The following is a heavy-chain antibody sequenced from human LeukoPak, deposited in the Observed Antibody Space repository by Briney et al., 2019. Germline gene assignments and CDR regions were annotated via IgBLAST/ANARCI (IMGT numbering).Heavy chain of an antibody. V-gene: IGHV4-61*02. D-gene: IGHD2-15*01. J-gene: IGHJ6*02. CDR2: IYTSGST. Sequence: SQTLSLTCTVSGGSISSGSYYWSWIRQPAGKGLEWIARIYTSGSTNYNPSLKSPFTISVDTSKNQFSLKLSSVTAADTAVYYCARVQSEVVVAATRSYYYYGMDVWGQGTTVTVSS. CDR1: GGSISSGSYY. CDR3: ARVQSEVVVAATRSYYYYGMDV.